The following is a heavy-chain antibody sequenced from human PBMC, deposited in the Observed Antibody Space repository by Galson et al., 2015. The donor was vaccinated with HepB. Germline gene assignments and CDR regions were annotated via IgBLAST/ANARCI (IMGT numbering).Heavy chain of an antibody. CDR2: IVVGSGNT. V-gene: IGHV1-58*01. CDR3: AALSYGDYVWDYYYMDV. J-gene: IGHJ6*03. D-gene: IGHD4-17*01. Sequence: SVKVSCKASGFTFTSSAVQWVRQARGQRLEWVGWIVVGSGNTNYAQKFQERVTITRDMSTSTAYMELSSLRSEDTAVYYCAALSYGDYVWDYYYMDVWGKGTTVTVSS. CDR1: GFTFTSSA.